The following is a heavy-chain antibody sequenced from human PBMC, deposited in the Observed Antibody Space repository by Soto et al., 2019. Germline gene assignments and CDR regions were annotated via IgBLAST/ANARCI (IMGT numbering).Heavy chain of an antibody. CDR3: TRGRGGVVVLPATPYFDY. CDR1: GFTFSSHW. D-gene: IGHD2-15*01. Sequence: EVQLVESGGGLVQPGGSLRLSCTASGFTFSSHWMHWVRQAPGKGLVWVSRIKSDGSSTSYADSVKGRFTISRDNAKNKXXLQMNSLRAEDTAVYYCTRGRGGVVVLPATPYFDYWGQGTLVTVSS. CDR2: IKSDGSST. J-gene: IGHJ4*02. V-gene: IGHV3-74*01.